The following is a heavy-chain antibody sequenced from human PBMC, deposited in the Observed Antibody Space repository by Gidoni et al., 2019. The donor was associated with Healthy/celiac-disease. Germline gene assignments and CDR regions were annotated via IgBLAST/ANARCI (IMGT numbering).Heavy chain of an antibody. CDR2: IYHSGST. Sequence: QVQLQESGPGLVKPSGTLSLTCAVSGGSIRSRNWWSWVRQPPGKGLEWIGEIYHSGSTNYNPSLKSRVNISVDKSKNQFSLKLSSVTAADTAVYYCARRGGLVGGSYYGYFQHWGQGTLVTVSS. J-gene: IGHJ1*01. V-gene: IGHV4-4*02. CDR1: GGSIRSRNW. CDR3: ARRGGLVGGSYYGYFQH. D-gene: IGHD1-26*01.